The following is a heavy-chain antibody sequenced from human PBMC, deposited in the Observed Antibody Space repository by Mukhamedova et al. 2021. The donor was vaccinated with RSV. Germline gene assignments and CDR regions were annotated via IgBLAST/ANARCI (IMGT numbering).Heavy chain of an antibody. Sequence: GVIWFDGSDKYYADSVKGRFTISRDNSKNTVYLQMNSLRDEDTAVYYCARGGGGYCTTPSCYFYWGRGTLVTVSS. D-gene: IGHD2-2*01. CDR2: IWFDGSDK. CDR3: ARGGGGYCTTPSCYFY. J-gene: IGHJ4*02. V-gene: IGHV3-33*01.